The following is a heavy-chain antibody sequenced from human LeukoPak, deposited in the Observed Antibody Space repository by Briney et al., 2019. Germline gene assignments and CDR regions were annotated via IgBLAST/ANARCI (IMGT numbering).Heavy chain of an antibody. CDR2: LNPNSGDT. CDR3: ARDASPFNY. V-gene: IGHV1-2*02. CDR1: GYTFTDYY. Sequence: ASVKVSCTASGYTFTDYYMHWVRQAPGQGLEWMGWLNPNSGDTNYAQNFQGRVSMTRDTSISTAYMDLSDLRSDDTAVYYCARDASPFNYWGQGTLVTVSS. J-gene: IGHJ4*02.